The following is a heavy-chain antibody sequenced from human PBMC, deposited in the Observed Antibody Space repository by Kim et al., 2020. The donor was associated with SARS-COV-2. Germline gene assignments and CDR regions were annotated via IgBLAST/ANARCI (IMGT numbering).Heavy chain of an antibody. J-gene: IGHJ4*02. CDR2: IYYSGST. CDR3: ARRGYGSGSYYNDMDY. Sequence: SETLSLTCTVSGGSISSSSYYWGWIRQPPGKGLEWIGSIYYSGSTYYNPSLKSRVTISVDTSKNQFSLKLSSVTAADTAVYYCARRGYGSGSYYNDMDYWGQGTLVTVSS. V-gene: IGHV4-39*01. D-gene: IGHD3-10*01. CDR1: GGSISSSSYY.